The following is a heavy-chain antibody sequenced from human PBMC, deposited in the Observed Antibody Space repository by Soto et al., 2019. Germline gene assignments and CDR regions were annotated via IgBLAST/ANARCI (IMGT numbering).Heavy chain of an antibody. CDR2: IDGEGGEK. D-gene: IGHD1-26*01. CDR3: ARGLYNGSPHLFY. J-gene: IGHJ4*02. CDR1: EFTFSSYW. Sequence: GGSLRLSCETSEFTFSSYWMTWVRRTPGKRLEWVANIDGEGGEKNYADSVKGRFTISRDNAKKSLYLQMNSLRAEDTAVYYCARGLYNGSPHLFYWGQGTLVTVSS. V-gene: IGHV3-7*05.